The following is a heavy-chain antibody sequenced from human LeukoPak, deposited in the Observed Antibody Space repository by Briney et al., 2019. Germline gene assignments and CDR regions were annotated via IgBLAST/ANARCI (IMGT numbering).Heavy chain of an antibody. V-gene: IGHV1-18*01. D-gene: IGHD2-2*01. CDR3: ASKAGYCSSTSCYGGHHAFDI. J-gene: IGHJ3*02. CDR1: GYTFTSYG. CDR2: ISAYNGNT. Sequence: ASVKVSCKASGYTFTSYGISWVRQAPGQGLEWMGWISAYNGNTNYAQKLQGRVTMTTDTSTSTAYMKLRSLRSDDTAVYYCASKAGYCSSTSCYGGHHAFDIWGQGTMVTVSS.